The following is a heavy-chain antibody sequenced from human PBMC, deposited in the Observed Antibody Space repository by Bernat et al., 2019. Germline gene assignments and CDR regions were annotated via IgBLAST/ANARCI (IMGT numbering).Heavy chain of an antibody. CDR1: GFTVSSNY. CDR3: ATLEGDYGDYIP. CDR2: IYSGGST. Sequence: EVQLVESGGGVVQPGGSLRLSCAASGFTVSSNYMSWVRQAPGKGLEWVAVIYSGGSTYYADSVKGRFTISRDNSKNTLYLQMNSLRAEDTAVYYCATLEGDYGDYIPWGQGTLVTVSS. J-gene: IGHJ5*02. D-gene: IGHD4-17*01. V-gene: IGHV3-66*01.